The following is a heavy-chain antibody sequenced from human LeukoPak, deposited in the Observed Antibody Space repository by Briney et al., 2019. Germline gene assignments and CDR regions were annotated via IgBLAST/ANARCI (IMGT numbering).Heavy chain of an antibody. CDR3: AKRGAEVGATVAPGDY. Sequence: GGSLRLSCAASRFTFTSYAMSWVRQAPGKGLEWVSSITDSGGSTYYADSVKGRFTISRDNSKNTLYLQMNSLRAEDTAVYYCAKRGAEVGATVAPGDYWGQGTLVTVSS. CDR1: RFTFTSYA. V-gene: IGHV3-23*01. CDR2: ITDSGGST. J-gene: IGHJ4*02. D-gene: IGHD1-26*01.